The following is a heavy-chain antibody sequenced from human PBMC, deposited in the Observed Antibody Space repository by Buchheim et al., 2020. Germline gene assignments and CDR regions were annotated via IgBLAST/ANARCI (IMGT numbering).Heavy chain of an antibody. Sequence: EVQLLESGGGLVQPGGSLRLSCAASGFTFSSYAMSWVRQAPGKGLEWVSVISNGGGSTYYADFVKGRFTNSRDNSKNTLYLQMNSLRAEDTAVYYCAKVGYYDSSGSYFPPDYWGQGTL. D-gene: IGHD3-22*01. CDR3: AKVGYYDSSGSYFPPDY. J-gene: IGHJ4*02. CDR1: GFTFSSYA. CDR2: ISNGGGST. V-gene: IGHV3-23*01.